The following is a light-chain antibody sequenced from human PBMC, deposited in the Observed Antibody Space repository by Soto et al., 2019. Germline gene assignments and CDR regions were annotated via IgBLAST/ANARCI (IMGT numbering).Light chain of an antibody. J-gene: IGLJ1*01. Sequence: QSVLTQPPSVSGAPGQRVTISCTGSSSNLGSGFDVQWYQQLPGTAPKLLIYRNNQRPSGVPDRFSGSKSGTSASLAISGLRYDDEADYFCATWDDSLNGFYVFGTGTKLTVL. CDR1: SSNLGSGFD. V-gene: IGLV1-47*01. CDR2: RNN. CDR3: ATWDDSLNGFYV.